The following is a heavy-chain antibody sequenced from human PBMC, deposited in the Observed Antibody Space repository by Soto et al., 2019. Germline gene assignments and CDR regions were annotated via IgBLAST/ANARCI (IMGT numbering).Heavy chain of an antibody. CDR3: TRSDPYYYGMDV. J-gene: IGHJ6*02. CDR1: GYTFTGYY. Sequence: VSVKVSCKASGYTFTGYYMHWVRQAPGQGLEWMGWINPNSGGTNYAQKFQGWVTTTRDTSISTAYMELTRLRSDDTAVYYCTRSDPYYYGMDVWGQGTTVTVSS. V-gene: IGHV1-2*04. CDR2: INPNSGGT.